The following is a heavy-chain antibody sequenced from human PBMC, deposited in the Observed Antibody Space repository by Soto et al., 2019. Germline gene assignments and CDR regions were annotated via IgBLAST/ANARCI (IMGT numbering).Heavy chain of an antibody. CDR3: ARGLRHKKDIVVEVAADYYMDV. CDR2: INHSGST. V-gene: IGHV4-34*01. Sequence: SETLSLTCAVYGGSFSGYYWSWIRQPPGKGLEWIGEINHSGSTNYNPSLKSRVTISVDTSKNQFSLKLSSVTAADTAVYYCARGLRHKKDIVVEVAADYYMDVWGKGTTVTVSS. J-gene: IGHJ6*03. D-gene: IGHD2-15*01. CDR1: GGSFSGYY.